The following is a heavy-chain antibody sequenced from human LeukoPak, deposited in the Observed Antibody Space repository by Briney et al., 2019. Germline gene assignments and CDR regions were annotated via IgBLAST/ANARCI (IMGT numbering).Heavy chain of an antibody. V-gene: IGHV4-34*01. Sequence: PSETLSLTCAVYGGSFSGYYWSWIRQPPGKGLEWIGEINHSGSTNYNPSLKSRVTISVDTSKNQFSLKLSSVTAADTAVYYCARVPRFYSCGWQFTGYYFDYWGQGTLVTVSS. J-gene: IGHJ4*02. D-gene: IGHD6-19*01. CDR3: ARVPRFYSCGWQFTGYYFDY. CDR1: GGSFSGYY. CDR2: INHSGST.